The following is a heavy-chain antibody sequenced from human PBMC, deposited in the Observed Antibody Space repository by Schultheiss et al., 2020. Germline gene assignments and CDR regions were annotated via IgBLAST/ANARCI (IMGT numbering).Heavy chain of an antibody. J-gene: IGHJ6*02. Sequence: ASVKVSCKASGYTFTSYAMNWVRQAPGQGLEWMGWISAYNGNTNYAQKFQGWVTMTRDTSISTAYMELSRLRSDDTAVYYCARALELREGYYYGMDVWGQGTTVTVSS. D-gene: IGHD1-7*01. CDR1: GYTFTSYA. CDR3: ARALELREGYYYGMDV. CDR2: ISAYNGNT. V-gene: IGHV1-2*04.